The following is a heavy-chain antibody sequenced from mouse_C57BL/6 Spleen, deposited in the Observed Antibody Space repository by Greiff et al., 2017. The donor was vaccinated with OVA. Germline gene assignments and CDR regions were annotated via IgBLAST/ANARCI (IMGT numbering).Heavy chain of an antibody. CDR3: ARSLNYYGSSYYVDD. V-gene: IGHV1-82*01. J-gene: IGHJ2*01. D-gene: IGHD1-1*01. Sequence: VQLQESGPELVKPGASVQISCKASGYAFSSSWMNWVKQRPGKGLEWIGRIYPGDGDTTYNGKFKGKATLTADKSSSTAYMQLSSLTSEDSAVYCCARSLNYYGSSYYVDDWGQGTTLTVSS. CDR1: GYAFSSSW. CDR2: IYPGDGDT.